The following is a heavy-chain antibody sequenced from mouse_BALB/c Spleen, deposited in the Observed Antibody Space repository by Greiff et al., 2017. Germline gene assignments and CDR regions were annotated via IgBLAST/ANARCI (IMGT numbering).Heavy chain of an antibody. Sequence: QVQLQQPGAELVRPGASVKLSCKASGYTFTSYWINWVKQRPGQGLEWIGNIYPSDSYTNYNQKFKDKATLTVDKSSSTAYMQLSSPTSEDSAVYYCTRFGYDYFDYWGQGTTLTVSS. V-gene: IGHV1-69*02. CDR1: GYTFTSYW. D-gene: IGHD2-2*01. CDR2: IYPSDSYT. J-gene: IGHJ2*01. CDR3: TRFGYDYFDY.